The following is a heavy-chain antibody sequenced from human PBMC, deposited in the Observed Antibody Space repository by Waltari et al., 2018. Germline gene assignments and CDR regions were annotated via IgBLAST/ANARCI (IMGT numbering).Heavy chain of an antibody. V-gene: IGHV3-23*01. Sequence: EVQLLESGGGLVQPGGSLRLSCAASGFTFSSYAMSWVRQAPGKGLEWVSAMSGSGGSTYYADSVKGRFTISRDNSKNTLYLQMNSLRAEDTAVYYCAKDIRYDFWSGYGSIDYWGQGTLVTISS. J-gene: IGHJ4*02. CDR2: MSGSGGST. CDR1: GFTFSSYA. CDR3: AKDIRYDFWSGYGSIDY. D-gene: IGHD3-3*01.